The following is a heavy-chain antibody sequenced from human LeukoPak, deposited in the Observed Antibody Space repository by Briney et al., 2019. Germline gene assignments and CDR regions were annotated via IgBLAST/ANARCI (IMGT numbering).Heavy chain of an antibody. D-gene: IGHD3-3*01. Sequence: GGSLRLSCAASGFTFSSYAMSWVRQAPGKGLEWVSAISGSGGSTYYADSVKGRFTISRDNSKNTLYLQMNSLRAEDTAVYYCARDQGLWVGFWSGYYDLWGQGTLVTVSS. CDR3: ARDQGLWVGFWSGYYDL. CDR2: ISGSGGST. J-gene: IGHJ4*02. CDR1: GFTFSSYA. V-gene: IGHV3-23*01.